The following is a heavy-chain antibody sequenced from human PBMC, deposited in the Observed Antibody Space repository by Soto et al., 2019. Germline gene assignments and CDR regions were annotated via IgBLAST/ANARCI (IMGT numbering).Heavy chain of an antibody. D-gene: IGHD3-10*01. CDR3: ARDGGYGWGSRH. V-gene: IGHV1-69*01. CDR1: GGTFSSYA. CDR2: IIPIFGTA. Sequence: QVQLVQSGAEVKKPGSSVKVSCKASGGTFSSYAISWVRQAPGQGLEWMGGIIPIFGTANYAQKFQGRVKITADESTRTADMEPSSLTSEDTGVYYCARDGGYGWGSRHGGQGTLVTVSS. J-gene: IGHJ4*02.